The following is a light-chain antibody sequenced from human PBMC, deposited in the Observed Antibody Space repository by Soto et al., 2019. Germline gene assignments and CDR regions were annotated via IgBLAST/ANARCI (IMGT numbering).Light chain of an antibody. CDR1: QSVSSY. V-gene: IGKV3-11*01. CDR2: DAS. CDR3: KQRSSWPPT. J-gene: IGKJ3*01. Sequence: EIVLTQSPATLSLSPGERATLSCRASQSVSSYLAWYQQKPGQAPRLLIYDASNRATGIPARFSGSGSGTDFTLTISSLEPEDFAVYYCKQRSSWPPTFGPGTKVDIK.